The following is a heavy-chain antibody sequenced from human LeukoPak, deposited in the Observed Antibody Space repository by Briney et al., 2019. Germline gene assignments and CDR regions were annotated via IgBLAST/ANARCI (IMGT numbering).Heavy chain of an antibody. Sequence: ASVKVSCKASGYTFTSYGISWVRQAPGQGLEWMGWISAYNGNTNYAQKLQGRVTMTTDTSTSTAYLELRSLRSDDTAVYYCARDLGCSSTSCYAVAYGSAPRFDYWGQGTLVTVSS. CDR1: GYTFTSYG. CDR3: ARDLGCSSTSCYAVAYGSAPRFDY. J-gene: IGHJ4*02. D-gene: IGHD2-2*01. CDR2: ISAYNGNT. V-gene: IGHV1-18*04.